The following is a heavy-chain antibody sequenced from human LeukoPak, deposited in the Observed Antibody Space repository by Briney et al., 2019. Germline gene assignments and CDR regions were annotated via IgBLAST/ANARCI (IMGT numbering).Heavy chain of an antibody. CDR3: AKDRRITMIVVGPAFDI. Sequence: GGSLRLSCAASGFTFRSYATSWVRQAPGKGLEWVSAISGSGGSTYYADSVKGRFTISRDNSKNTLYLQMNSLRAEDTAVYYCAKDRRITMIVVGPAFDIWGQGTMVTVSS. CDR1: GFTFRSYA. D-gene: IGHD3-22*01. J-gene: IGHJ3*02. CDR2: ISGSGGST. V-gene: IGHV3-23*01.